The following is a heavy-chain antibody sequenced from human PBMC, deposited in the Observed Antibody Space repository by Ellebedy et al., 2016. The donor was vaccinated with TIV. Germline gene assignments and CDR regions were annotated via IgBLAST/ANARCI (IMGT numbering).Heavy chain of an antibody. J-gene: IGHJ6*02. CDR3: ARDLGYSYGHYGMDV. CDR1: GFSFDIYS. D-gene: IGHD5-18*01. V-gene: IGHV3-33*08. Sequence: PGGSLRLSCAASGFSFDIYSMHWVRQAPGKGLEWVAVIWYDGSNKYYADAVKGRFTISRDNSKNTLYLQMNSLRAEDTAVYYCARDLGYSYGHYGMDVWGQGTTVTVSS. CDR2: IWYDGSNK.